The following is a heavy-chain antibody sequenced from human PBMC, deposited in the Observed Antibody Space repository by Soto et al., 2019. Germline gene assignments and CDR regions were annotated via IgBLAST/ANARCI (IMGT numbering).Heavy chain of an antibody. Sequence: EVQLVESGGGLAHPGRSLRLSCAASGFIFDDYAMHWVRQVPGKGLEWVSGINWNGGTTGYAEYVKGRFTISRDNAKNSLHLQMNNLRTEDTALYYCAKGGSAALIAAAGTGHWFDPWGQGTLVTVSS. V-gene: IGHV3-9*01. CDR2: INWNGGTT. CDR1: GFIFDDYA. D-gene: IGHD6-13*01. J-gene: IGHJ5*02. CDR3: AKGGSAALIAAAGTGHWFDP.